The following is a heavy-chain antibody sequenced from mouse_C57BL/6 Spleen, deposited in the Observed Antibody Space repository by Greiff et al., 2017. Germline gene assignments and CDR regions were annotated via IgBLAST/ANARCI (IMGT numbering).Heavy chain of an antibody. CDR3: ARRAYPSNSGGFAY. D-gene: IGHD2-5*01. CDR1: GYTFTSYW. V-gene: IGHV1-55*01. CDR2: IYPGSGST. Sequence: VQLQQPGAELVKPGASVKMSCKASGYTFTSYWITWVKQRPGQGLEWIGDIYPGSGSTNYNEKFKSKATLTVDTSSSTAYMQLSSLTSEDSAVYYCARRAYPSNSGGFAYWGQGTLVTVSA. J-gene: IGHJ3*01.